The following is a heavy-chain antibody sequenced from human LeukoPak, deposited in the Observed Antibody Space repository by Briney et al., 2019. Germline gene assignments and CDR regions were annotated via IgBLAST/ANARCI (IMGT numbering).Heavy chain of an antibody. V-gene: IGHV3-21*01. CDR2: ISSSSSYI. J-gene: IGHJ4*02. D-gene: IGHD3-22*01. CDR3: ARDDYDSSGYYSDFDY. CDR1: RFTFSSYS. Sequence: GGSLRLSCAASRFTFSSYSMNWVRQAPRKGLEWVSSISSSSSYIYYADSVKGRFTISRDNAKNSLYLQMNSLRAEDTAVYYCARDDYDSSGYYSDFDYWGQGTLVTVSS.